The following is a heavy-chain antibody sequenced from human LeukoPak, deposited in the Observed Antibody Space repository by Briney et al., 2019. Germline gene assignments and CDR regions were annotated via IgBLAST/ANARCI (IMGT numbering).Heavy chain of an antibody. D-gene: IGHD3-9*01. CDR1: GGSFSGYY. J-gene: IGHJ3*02. CDR3: ARLEAYYDILTGYSAFDI. V-gene: IGHV4-34*01. CDR2: INHSGST. Sequence: SETLSLTCAVYGGSFSGYYWSWIRQPPGKGLEWIGEINHSGSTYYNPSLKSRVTISVDTSKNQFSLKLSSVTAADTAVYYCARLEAYYDILTGYSAFDIWGQGTMVTVSS.